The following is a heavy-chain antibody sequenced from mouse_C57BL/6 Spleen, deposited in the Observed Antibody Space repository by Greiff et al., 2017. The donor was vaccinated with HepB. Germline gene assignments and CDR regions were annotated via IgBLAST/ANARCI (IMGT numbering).Heavy chain of an antibody. J-gene: IGHJ4*01. CDR2: IWSGGST. V-gene: IGHV2-2*01. CDR1: GFSLTSYG. Sequence: QVQLQQSGPGLVQPSQSLSITCTVSGFSLTSYGVHWVRQSPGKGLEWLGVIWSGGSTDYNAAFISRLSISKDNSKSQVFFKMNILQADDTAIYYCASPLPYYYAMDYWGQGTSVTVSS. CDR3: ASPLPYYYAMDY.